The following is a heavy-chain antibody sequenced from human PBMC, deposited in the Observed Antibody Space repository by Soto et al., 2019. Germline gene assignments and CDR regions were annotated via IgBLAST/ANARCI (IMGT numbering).Heavy chain of an antibody. CDR2: INHSGST. Sequence: SETLSLTCAVYGGSFSGYYWSWIRQPPGKGLEWIGEINHSGSTNYNPSLKSRVTISVDTSKNQFSLKLSSVTAADTAVYYCASGYCSSTSCYWYYFDYWGQGTLVTVSS. CDR3: ASGYCSSTSCYWYYFDY. D-gene: IGHD2-2*01. J-gene: IGHJ4*02. CDR1: GGSFSGYY. V-gene: IGHV4-34*01.